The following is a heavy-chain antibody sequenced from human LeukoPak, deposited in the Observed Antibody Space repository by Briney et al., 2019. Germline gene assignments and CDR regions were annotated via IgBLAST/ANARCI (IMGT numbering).Heavy chain of an antibody. CDR3: ARDSVRQYNWFDP. J-gene: IGHJ5*02. Sequence: SETLSLTWTLSGGSISSYYWSWIRQPPGKGLEWIGYIYYSGSTNYNPSLKSRVTISVDTSKNQFSLKLSSVTAADTAVYYCARDSVRQYNWFDPWAREPWSPSPQ. D-gene: IGHD4-11*01. V-gene: IGHV4-59*01. CDR2: IYYSGST. CDR1: GGSISSYY.